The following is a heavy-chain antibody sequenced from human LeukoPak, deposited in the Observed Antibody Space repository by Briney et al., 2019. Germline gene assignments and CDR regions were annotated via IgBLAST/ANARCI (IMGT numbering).Heavy chain of an antibody. D-gene: IGHD1-26*01. CDR2: ISAYNGNT. CDR3: ARRVVGATDLFDY. CDR1: GYTFTSYG. J-gene: IGHJ4*02. Sequence: ASVKVSCKASGYTFTSYGISWVRQAPGQGREWRGWISAYNGNTNYAQKLQGRVTMTTETSRSTAYMELRSLRSDDTAVYYCARRVVGATDLFDYWGQGTLVTVSS. V-gene: IGHV1-18*01.